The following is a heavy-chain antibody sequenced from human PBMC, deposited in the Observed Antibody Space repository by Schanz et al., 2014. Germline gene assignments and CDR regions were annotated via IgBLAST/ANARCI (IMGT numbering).Heavy chain of an antibody. V-gene: IGHV3-13*01. Sequence: EQLVESGGGLVQPGGSLRLSCAASGFTLSNSDMHWVRQGTGKGLEWVSTIGYLGDTYYPDSVKGRFTVSRDSGQNSLYLQMNSLRAGDTAVYYCARLPVGYGSGIWDVWGQGTSVTVSS. CDR3: ARLPVGYGSGIWDV. CDR1: GFTLSNSD. J-gene: IGHJ6*02. CDR2: IGYLGDT. D-gene: IGHD3-10*01.